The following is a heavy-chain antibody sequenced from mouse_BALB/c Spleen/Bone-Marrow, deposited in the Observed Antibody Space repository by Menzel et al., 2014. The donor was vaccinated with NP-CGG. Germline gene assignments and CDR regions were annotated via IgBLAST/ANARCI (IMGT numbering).Heavy chain of an antibody. CDR1: GFDFSRYW. D-gene: IGHD1-1*01. V-gene: IGHV4-2*02. CDR2: INPGSSTI. J-gene: IGHJ2*01. Sequence: EVMLVESGGGLVQPGGSLKLSCAASGFDFSRYWMSWARQAPGKGQEWIGEINPGSSTINYTPSLKDKFIVSRDNAKNTLYLQMSKVSSEDTALYYCARPGNYGYFAYWGQGTTLTVSS. CDR3: ARPGNYGYFAY.